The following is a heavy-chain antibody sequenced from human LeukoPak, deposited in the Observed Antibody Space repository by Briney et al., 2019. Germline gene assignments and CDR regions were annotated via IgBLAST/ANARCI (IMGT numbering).Heavy chain of an antibody. CDR1: GFALSGYS. D-gene: IGHD2-2*01. CDR2: IRRRSSYI. V-gene: IGHV3-21*04. Sequence: VGPLRLSCAASGFALSGYSMNWIRRAPGLGPEWVSFIRRRSSYIYYADSVKGRFTISRDNAKNSLYLQMNSLRAEDTAVYYCARSLRRDCDSTSCWAALDIWGQGTMVTVSS. J-gene: IGHJ3*02. CDR3: ARSLRRDCDSTSCWAALDI.